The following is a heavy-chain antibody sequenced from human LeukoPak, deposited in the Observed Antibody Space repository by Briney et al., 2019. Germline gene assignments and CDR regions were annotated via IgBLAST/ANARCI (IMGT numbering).Heavy chain of an antibody. V-gene: IGHV4-59*02. CDR1: GDSVSSYY. CDR3: ARGSTGQYDP. Sequence: SETPSLTCSVSGDSVSSYYWSWVRQSPGKGLEWIGYVHYSGSSNSNPSLKSRVTTSVDTSRNQFSLKLSSVTAADTAVYYCARGSTGQYDPWGQGILVTVSS. D-gene: IGHD1-14*01. CDR2: VHYSGSS. J-gene: IGHJ5*02.